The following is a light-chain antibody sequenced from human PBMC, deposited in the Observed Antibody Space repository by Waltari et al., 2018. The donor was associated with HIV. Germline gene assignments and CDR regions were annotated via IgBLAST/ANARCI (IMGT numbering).Light chain of an antibody. V-gene: IGKV1D-16*01. CDR2: AAS. CDR3: QHYDTFPYS. Sequence: DIQMTQSPPSLSASVGDTVTITCRASQGISSWLAWYQQKPGKAPKPLIYAASTLQTGVPSRFSGSGTGTHFTLTITSLQPEDFATYYCQHYDTFPYSLGQGTRLEIK. J-gene: IGKJ2*01. CDR1: QGISSW.